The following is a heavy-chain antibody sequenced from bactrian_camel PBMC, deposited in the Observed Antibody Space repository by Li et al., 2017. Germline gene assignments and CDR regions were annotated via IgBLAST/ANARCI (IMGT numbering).Heavy chain of an antibody. CDR3: AAGKERETCMSWYFSGKPPGMAEFAY. D-gene: IGHD6*01. J-gene: IGHJ6*01. CDR2: TDSDGVA. Sequence: HVQLVESGGGSVQAGSSLTLSCVASEYFDTFRMGWFRRRPGKKREGVAITDSDGVATYADSVKGRFTISHDKDENRLDLQMNSLKSVDTAVYYCAAGKERETCMSWYFSGKPPGMAEFAYWGQGTQVTVS. CDR1: EYFDTFR. V-gene: IGHV3S55*01.